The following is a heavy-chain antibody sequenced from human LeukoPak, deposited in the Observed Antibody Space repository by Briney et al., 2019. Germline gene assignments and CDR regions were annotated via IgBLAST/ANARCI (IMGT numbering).Heavy chain of an antibody. Sequence: GGSLRHSCAASGFTFSSYAMHWVRQAPGKGLEWVAVISYDGSNKYYADSVKGRFTISRDNSKNTLYLQMNSLRAEDTAVYYCARVRPYYDILTGYKSYYYYGMDVWGQGTTVTVSS. CDR1: GFTFSSYA. CDR2: ISYDGSNK. J-gene: IGHJ6*02. CDR3: ARVRPYYDILTGYKSYYYYGMDV. V-gene: IGHV3-30*04. D-gene: IGHD3-9*01.